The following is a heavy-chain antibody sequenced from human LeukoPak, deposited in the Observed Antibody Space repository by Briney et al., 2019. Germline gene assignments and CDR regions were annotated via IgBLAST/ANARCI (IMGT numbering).Heavy chain of an antibody. V-gene: IGHV3-53*04. J-gene: IGHJ6*02. D-gene: IGHD3-9*01. CDR1: GFTFSSNY. CDR2: IYSGGST. Sequence: GGSLRLSCAASGFTFSSNYMSWVRQAPGKGLEWVSVIYSGGSTYYSDSVKGRFTISRPNSKNTLYLKMNSLRAEDTAVYYCARVDVLRYFEAGMDVWGQGTTVTVSS. CDR3: ARVDVLRYFEAGMDV.